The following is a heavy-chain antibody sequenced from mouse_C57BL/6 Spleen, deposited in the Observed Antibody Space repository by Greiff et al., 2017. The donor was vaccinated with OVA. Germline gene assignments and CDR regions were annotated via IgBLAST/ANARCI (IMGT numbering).Heavy chain of an antibody. V-gene: IGHV1-80*01. CDR3: ARPGGEDAMDY. Sequence: SGAELVKPGASVKISCKASGYAFSSYWMNWVKQRPGKGLEWIGQIYPGDGDTNYNGKFKGKATLTADKSSSTAYMQLSSLTSEDSAVYFCARPGGEDAMDYWGQGTSVTVSS. J-gene: IGHJ4*01. CDR1: GYAFSSYW. CDR2: IYPGDGDT.